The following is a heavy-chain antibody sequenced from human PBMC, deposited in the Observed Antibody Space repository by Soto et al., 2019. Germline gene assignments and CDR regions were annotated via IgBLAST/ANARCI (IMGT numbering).Heavy chain of an antibody. CDR1: GFTFSSYG. CDR3: ARGEDAFDI. CDR2: IWYDGSNK. Sequence: GGSLRLSCAASGFTFSSYGMHWVRQAPGKGLEWVAVIWYDGSNKYYADSVKGRFTISRDNSKNTLYLQMSSLRAEDTAVYYYARGEDAFDIWGQGIMVTVSS. D-gene: IGHD1-26*01. J-gene: IGHJ3*02. V-gene: IGHV3-33*01.